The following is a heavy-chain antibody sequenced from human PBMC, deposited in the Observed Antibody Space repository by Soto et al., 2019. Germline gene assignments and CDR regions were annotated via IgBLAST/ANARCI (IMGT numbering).Heavy chain of an antibody. CDR2: MNPTTGST. CDR1: GYTFTSYD. D-gene: IGHD1-7*01. V-gene: IGHV1-8*01. J-gene: IGHJ5*01. CDR3: ARGRLVAGTVDS. Sequence: QVQLVQSGAEVKKPGASVKVACKASGYTFTSYDIKWVRQATGQALEWMGWMNPTTGSTGFAQKFQGRVTMISNTSISAAYLELSRLTSEDTAVYYCARGRLVAGTVDSWGQGTLVTVSS.